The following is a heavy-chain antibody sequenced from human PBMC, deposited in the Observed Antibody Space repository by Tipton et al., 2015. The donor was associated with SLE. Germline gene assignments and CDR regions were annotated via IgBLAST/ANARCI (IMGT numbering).Heavy chain of an antibody. V-gene: IGHV1-18*01. CDR3: ARGDTALIMWYYFDY. CDR1: GYTFSNHA. J-gene: IGHJ4*02. CDR2: VSTDNGKT. D-gene: IGHD5-18*01. Sequence: VQLVQSGADVKKPGASVKVSCKASGYTFSNHAINWVRQAPGQGLEWMGWVSTDNGKTDYAQKFQGRVTMTTDTSTNTAYMELRSLRSDDTAVYYCARGDTALIMWYYFDYWGQGTLVTVSS.